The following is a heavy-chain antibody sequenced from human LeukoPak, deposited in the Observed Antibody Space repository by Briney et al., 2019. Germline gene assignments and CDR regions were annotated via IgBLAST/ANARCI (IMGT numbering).Heavy chain of an antibody. CDR2: IYYSGST. J-gene: IGHJ1*01. CDR1: GGSISSSSYY. Sequence: SETLSLTCTVSGGSISSSSYYWGWIRQPPGKELEWIGSIYYSGSTYYNPSLKSRVTISVDTSKNQFSLKLSSVTAADTAVYYCAILRYYYDSSGYRYFQHWGQGTLVTVSS. CDR3: AILRYYYDSSGYRYFQH. D-gene: IGHD3-22*01. V-gene: IGHV4-39*01.